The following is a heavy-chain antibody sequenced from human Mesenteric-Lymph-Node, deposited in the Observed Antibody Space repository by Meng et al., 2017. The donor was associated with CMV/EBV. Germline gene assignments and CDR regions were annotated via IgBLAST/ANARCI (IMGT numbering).Heavy chain of an antibody. V-gene: IGHV4-59*01. CDR2: LSYSGGA. D-gene: IGHD2-15*01. J-gene: IGHJ4*02. CDR3: ARGYCSGGSCYPGSY. Sequence: GSLRLSCTVSGGSITRSYWTWIRQSPGKGLEWIGYLSYSGGAIYNPSLKSRVTISQDTSKSQFSLKVTSVTAADTAVYYCARGYCSGGSCYPGSYWGQGTLVTVSS. CDR1: GGSITRSY.